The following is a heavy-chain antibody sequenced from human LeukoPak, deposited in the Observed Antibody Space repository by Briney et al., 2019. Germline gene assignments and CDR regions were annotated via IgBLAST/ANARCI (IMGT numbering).Heavy chain of an antibody. Sequence: PGGSLRLSCAASGFTFSSYNMNWVRQARGRGLDRVSYISSSSSTIYYADSVKGRFTISRDNAKNSLYLQMNSLRYEDTAVYYCAREYSSSSGSVSDYWGQGTLVTVSS. J-gene: IGHJ4*02. CDR2: ISSSSSTI. CDR1: GFTFSSYN. CDR3: AREYSSSSGSVSDY. D-gene: IGHD6-6*01. V-gene: IGHV3-48*02.